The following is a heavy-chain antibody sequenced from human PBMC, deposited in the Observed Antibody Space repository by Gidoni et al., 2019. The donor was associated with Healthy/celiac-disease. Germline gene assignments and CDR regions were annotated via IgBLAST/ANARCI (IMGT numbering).Heavy chain of an antibody. CDR3: SREVVGATMGFDY. V-gene: IGHV3-21*01. CDR2: ISSSSSYI. CDR1: GFTFSSYS. J-gene: IGHJ4*02. Sequence: EVQLVESGGGLVKTGGSLRLSCAAYGFTFSSYSLNWVRQAQGKGLEWVSSISSSSSYIYYADSVKGRFTISRDNAKNSLYLQMTSLRAEDTAVYYCSREVVGATMGFDYWGQGTLVTVSS. D-gene: IGHD1-26*01.